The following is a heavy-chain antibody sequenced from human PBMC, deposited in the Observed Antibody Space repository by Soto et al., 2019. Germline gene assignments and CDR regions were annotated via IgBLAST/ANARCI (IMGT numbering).Heavy chain of an antibody. D-gene: IGHD3-3*01. CDR3: ARGRFSGYYYYYYMDV. Sequence: QVQLQESGPGLVKPSETLSLTCTVSGGSISSYYWSWIRQPPGKGLEWIGYIYYSGSTNYNPSLKIRVTISVDTSKNQFSLKLSSVTAADTGVYYCARGRFSGYYYYYYMDVWGKGTTVTVSS. CDR2: IYYSGST. J-gene: IGHJ6*03. V-gene: IGHV4-59*01. CDR1: GGSISSYY.